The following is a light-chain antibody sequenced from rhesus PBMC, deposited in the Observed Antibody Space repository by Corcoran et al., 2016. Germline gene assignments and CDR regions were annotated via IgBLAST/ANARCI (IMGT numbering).Light chain of an antibody. Sequence: DIQMTQSPSSLSASVGDKVTITCHASQGISSWLAWHQHKPGKAPKPLIYYASSLQIGVPSRVSGSGSGTDYTLTISILQPEDFATYYCQQYDDLPFAFGPGTKLDIE. V-gene: IGKV1-19*01. CDR3: QQYDDLPFA. CDR2: YAS. CDR1: QGISSW. J-gene: IGKJ3*01.